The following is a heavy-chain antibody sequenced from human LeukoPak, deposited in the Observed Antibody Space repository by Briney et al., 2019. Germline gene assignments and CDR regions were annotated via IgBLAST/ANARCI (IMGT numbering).Heavy chain of an antibody. J-gene: IGHJ3*02. CDR1: GYTFTGYY. CDR3: AREESIKDAFDI. CDR2: INPNSGGT. V-gene: IGHV1-2*02. D-gene: IGHD3-10*01. Sequence: ASVKVSCKASGYTFTGYYMHWVRQAPGQGLEWMGWINPNSGGTNYAQKFQGRVTMTRDTSISTAYMELSRLRSDDTAVYYCAREESIKDAFDIWGQGTMVTVSS.